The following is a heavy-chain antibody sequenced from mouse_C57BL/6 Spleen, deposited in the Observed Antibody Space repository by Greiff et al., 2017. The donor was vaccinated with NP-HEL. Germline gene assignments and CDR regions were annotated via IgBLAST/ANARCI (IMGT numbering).Heavy chain of an antibody. CDR2: ISSGSSTI. D-gene: IGHD1-3*01. CDR3: ASQTKDYAMDY. J-gene: IGHJ4*01. CDR1: GFTFSDYG. Sequence: EVKLMESGGGLVKPGGSLKLSCAASGFTFSDYGMHWVRQAPEKGLEWVAYISSGSSTIYYADTVKGRFTISRDNAKNTLFLQMTSLRSEDTAMYYCASQTKDYAMDYWGQGTSVTVSS. V-gene: IGHV5-17*01.